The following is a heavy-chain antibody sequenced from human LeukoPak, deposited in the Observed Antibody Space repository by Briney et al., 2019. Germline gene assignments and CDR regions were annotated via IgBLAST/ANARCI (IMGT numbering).Heavy chain of an antibody. CDR1: GDSVSGVY. D-gene: IGHD2/OR15-2a*01. V-gene: IGHV4-59*08. J-gene: IGHJ4*02. Sequence: SETLSLTCTVSGDSVSGVYWSWIRQPPGKGLEWIAYISDIGSINYNPSLKSRVTISLDTSKNQFSLKLSSVTAADTAVYYCAGHHPRNTVDFSGQGTLVTVSS. CDR3: AGHHPRNTVDF. CDR2: ISDIGSI.